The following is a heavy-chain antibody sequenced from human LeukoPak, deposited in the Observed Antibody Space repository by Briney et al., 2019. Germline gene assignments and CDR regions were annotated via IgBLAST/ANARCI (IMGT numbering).Heavy chain of an antibody. V-gene: IGHV1-69*05. CDR1: GGTFSSYA. CDR3: ARAHYYDSSGYYKGGFHFDY. CDR2: IIPIFGTA. D-gene: IGHD3-22*01. Sequence: ASVKVSCKASGGTFSSYAISWVRQAPGQELEWMGGIIPIFGTANYAQKFQGRVTITTDESTSTAYMELSSLRSEDTAVYYCARAHYYDSSGYYKGGFHFDYWGQGTLVTVSS. J-gene: IGHJ4*02.